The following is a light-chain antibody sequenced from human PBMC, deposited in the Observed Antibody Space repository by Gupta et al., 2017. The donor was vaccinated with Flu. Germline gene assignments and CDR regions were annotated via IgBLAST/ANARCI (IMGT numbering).Light chain of an antibody. V-gene: IGKV1-39*01. CDR1: QSISSY. CDR2: AAS. J-gene: IGKJ1*01. CDR3: QQSYSTPLWT. Sequence: DIQMTQSPSSLSASVGDRVTITCRASQSISSYLNWYQQKPGKAPKLLIHAASSLQSGVPSRFSGSGSGTDFTLTISSLQPEDFATYYCQQSYSTPLWTFGQGTKVEIK.